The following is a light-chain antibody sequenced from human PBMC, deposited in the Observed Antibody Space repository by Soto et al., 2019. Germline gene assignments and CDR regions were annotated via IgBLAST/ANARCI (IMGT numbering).Light chain of an antibody. CDR3: QQYENYWT. V-gene: IGKV1-5*01. CDR2: DAS. Sequence: DIQMTQSPSTLSASVGDRVTITCRASQSITRWLAWYQQKPGEAPKLLIYDASSLESGVPSRFSGSGSGTEFSLTISNLQPDDSATYYCQQYENYWTFGQGTKVDIK. CDR1: QSITRW. J-gene: IGKJ1*01.